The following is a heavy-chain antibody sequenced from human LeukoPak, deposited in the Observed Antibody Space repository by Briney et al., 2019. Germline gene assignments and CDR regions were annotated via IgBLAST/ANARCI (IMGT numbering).Heavy chain of an antibody. Sequence: ASVTVSCKASGNTFTSYDVNWVRQATGQGLEWMGWMNPNSGNTGYAQKFQGRVTMTRNTSTSTAYMELSSLRSEDTAVYYCARVVRRGYNWFDPWGQGTLVTVSS. J-gene: IGHJ5*02. CDR2: MNPNSGNT. CDR3: ARVVRRGYNWFDP. V-gene: IGHV1-8*01. D-gene: IGHD3-10*01. CDR1: GNTFTSYD.